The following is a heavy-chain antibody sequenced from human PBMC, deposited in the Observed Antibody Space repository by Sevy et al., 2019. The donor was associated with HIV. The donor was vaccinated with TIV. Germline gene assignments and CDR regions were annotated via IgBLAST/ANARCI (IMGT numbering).Heavy chain of an antibody. J-gene: IGHJ4*02. D-gene: IGHD1-1*01. Sequence: GGSLRLSCAASGFTVSSDYMSWVRQAPGKGLEWVSLISSGGRTYYSDSVKGRFAVSRDNSKNTLYLQMNSLRAEDTALYYCARDEGSDWTFDYWGQRALVTVSS. CDR1: GFTVSSDY. V-gene: IGHV3-53*01. CDR2: ISSGGRT. CDR3: ARDEGSDWTFDY.